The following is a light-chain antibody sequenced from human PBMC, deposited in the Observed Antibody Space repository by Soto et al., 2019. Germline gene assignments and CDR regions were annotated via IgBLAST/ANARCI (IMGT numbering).Light chain of an antibody. CDR3: QQYGSSPPFT. CDR1: QSVSSSY. Sequence: EIVLTQSPGTLSLSPGERATLSCRASQSVSSSYLAWYQQKPGQAPRLLIYGGSSRATGIPDRFSGSGSGTDFTLTISRLEPEDFAVYYCQQYGSSPPFTFGHGTKVDIK. CDR2: GGS. J-gene: IGKJ3*01. V-gene: IGKV3-20*01.